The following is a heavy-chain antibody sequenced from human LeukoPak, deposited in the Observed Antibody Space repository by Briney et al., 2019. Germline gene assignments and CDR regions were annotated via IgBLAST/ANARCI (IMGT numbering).Heavy chain of an antibody. CDR1: GGSISSDNW. J-gene: IGHJ3*02. D-gene: IGHD6-19*01. V-gene: IGHV4-4*02. CDR2: INHSGST. Sequence: SETLSLTCAVSGGSISSDNWWSWVRQPPGKGLEWIGEINHSGSTNYNPSLKSRVTISVDTSKNQFSLKLSSVTAADTAVYYCARGSKRWLVPKWRHAFDIWGQGTMVTVSS. CDR3: ARGSKRWLVPKWRHAFDI.